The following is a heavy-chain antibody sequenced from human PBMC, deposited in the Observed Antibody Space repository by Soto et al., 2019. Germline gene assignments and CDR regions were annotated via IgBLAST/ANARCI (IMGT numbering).Heavy chain of an antibody. J-gene: IGHJ4*02. V-gene: IGHV3-30*18. D-gene: IGHD4-17*01. CDR2: ISYDGSNK. CDR1: GFTFSSYG. Sequence: QVQLVESGGGVVQPGRSLRLSCAASGFTFSSYGMHWVRQAPGKGLEWVAVISYDGSNKYYADSVKGRFTISRDNSKNTLYLQMNSLRAEDTAVYYCANLYGDYDYFDYWGQGTLVTVSS. CDR3: ANLYGDYDYFDY.